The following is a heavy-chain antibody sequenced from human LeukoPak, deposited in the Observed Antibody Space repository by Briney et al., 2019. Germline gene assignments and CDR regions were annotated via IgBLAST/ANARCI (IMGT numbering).Heavy chain of an antibody. D-gene: IGHD2-2*02. J-gene: IGHJ5*02. CDR3: ARRYCSSTSCHNNWFDP. CDR2: INPSGGST. Sequence: ASVKVSCKASGYTFPSYFMHWVRQAPGQGLEWMGIINPSGGSTGYAQKFQDRVIMTRDTSTSTVYMELSSLRSEDTAVYYCARRYCSSTSCHNNWFDPWGQGTLVTVSS. CDR1: GYTFPSYF. V-gene: IGHV1-46*01.